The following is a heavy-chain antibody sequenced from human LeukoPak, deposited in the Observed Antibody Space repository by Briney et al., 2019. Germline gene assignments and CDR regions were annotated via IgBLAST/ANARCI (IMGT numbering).Heavy chain of an antibody. CDR3: ARRGDSSRRYFDH. Sequence: GESLKISCKDSGYSFSTYWIGWVRQMPGKGLEWMGIIYPGDSDTRYSPSFQGQVTISADKSINTAYLQWNSLKASDTAMYYCARRGDSSRRYFDHWGQGTLVTVSS. D-gene: IGHD3-22*01. CDR2: IYPGDSDT. V-gene: IGHV5-51*01. J-gene: IGHJ4*02. CDR1: GYSFSTYW.